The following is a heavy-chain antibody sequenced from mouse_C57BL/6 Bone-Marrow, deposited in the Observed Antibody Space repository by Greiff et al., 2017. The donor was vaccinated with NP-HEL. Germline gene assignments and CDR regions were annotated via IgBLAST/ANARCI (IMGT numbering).Heavy chain of an antibody. CDR1: GYTFTSYW. J-gene: IGHJ2*01. V-gene: IGHV1-69*01. CDR2: IDPSGSYT. CDR3: ARRHYFDY. Sequence: QVQLQQPGAELVMPGASVKLSCKASGYTFTSYWMHWVKQRPGQGLEWIGEIDPSGSYTNYNQKFKGKSTLTVDKSSSTAYMQLSSLTSEDSAVYYCARRHYFDYWGQGTTLTVSS.